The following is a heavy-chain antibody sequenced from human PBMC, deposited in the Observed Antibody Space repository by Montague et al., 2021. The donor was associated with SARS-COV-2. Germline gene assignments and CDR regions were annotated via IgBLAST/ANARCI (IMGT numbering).Heavy chain of an antibody. Sequence: SETLSLTCAVYGGSFSGYYWSWIRQPPGKGLEWIGEINHSGSTNYNLSLKSRVTISVGTSKNQFSLKLSSVTAADTAVYYCARGYDYVWGSYRYLHWFDPWGQGTLVTVSS. CDR2: INHSGST. V-gene: IGHV4-34*01. J-gene: IGHJ5*02. CDR3: ARGYDYVWGSYRYLHWFDP. CDR1: GGSFSGYY. D-gene: IGHD3-16*02.